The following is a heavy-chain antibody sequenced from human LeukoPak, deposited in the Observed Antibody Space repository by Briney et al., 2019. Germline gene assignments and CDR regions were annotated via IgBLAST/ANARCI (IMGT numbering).Heavy chain of an antibody. J-gene: IGHJ3*02. CDR2: IYYSGST. CDR3: ARYTSMVAFHAHGFDM. D-gene: IGHD5-18*01. Sequence: SETPSLTCTVSGGSISSYYWSWIRQPPGKGLEWIGYIYYSGSTNYNPSLKSRVTISVDTSKNKFSLRLSSVTAADTAVYYCARYTSMVAFHAHGFDMWGQGTMVTVSS. CDR1: GGSISSYY. V-gene: IGHV4-59*01.